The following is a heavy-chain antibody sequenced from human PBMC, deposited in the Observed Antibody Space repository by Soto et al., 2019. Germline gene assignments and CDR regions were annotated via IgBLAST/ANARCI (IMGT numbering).Heavy chain of an antibody. D-gene: IGHD2-15*01. V-gene: IGHV4-59*08. J-gene: IGHJ3*02. CDR3: ASHKIVVVAATRSVTAFDI. CDR1: GGSISSYY. CDR2: IYYSGST. Sequence: PSETLSLTCTVSGGSISSYYWSWIRQPPGKGLEWIGYIYYSGSTNYNPSLKSRVTISVDTSKNRFSLKLSSVTAADTAVYYCASHKIVVVAATRSVTAFDIWGHGTMVTVSS.